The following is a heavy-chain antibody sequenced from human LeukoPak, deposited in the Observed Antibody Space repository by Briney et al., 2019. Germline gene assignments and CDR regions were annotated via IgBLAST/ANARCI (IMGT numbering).Heavy chain of an antibody. D-gene: IGHD3-22*01. V-gene: IGHV4-61*02. CDR1: GGSISSGSYY. CDR3: ARERGWLPHDAFDI. Sequence: SETLSLTCTVSGGSISSGSYYWSWIRQPAGKGLEWIGRIYTSGSTNYNPSLKSRVTISVDTSKNQFSLKLSSVTAADTAVYYCARERGWLPHDAFDIWGQGTMVTVSS. CDR2: IYTSGST. J-gene: IGHJ3*02.